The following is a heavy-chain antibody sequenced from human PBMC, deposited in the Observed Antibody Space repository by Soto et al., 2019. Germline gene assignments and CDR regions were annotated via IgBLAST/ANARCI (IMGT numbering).Heavy chain of an antibody. Sequence: EVQLVESGGGLVQPGWYLRLSCAASGFTFSDYWMTWVRQAPGKGLEGVDNISPHGSEEYYVDSVKGRFTISRDNAKNSVFLQMNSLRGEDTALYYCTRDLNHDTGPWGQGTQVTVSS. CDR2: ISPHGSEE. D-gene: IGHD2-8*02. CDR3: TRDLNHDTGP. V-gene: IGHV3-7*01. J-gene: IGHJ5*02. CDR1: GFTFSDYW.